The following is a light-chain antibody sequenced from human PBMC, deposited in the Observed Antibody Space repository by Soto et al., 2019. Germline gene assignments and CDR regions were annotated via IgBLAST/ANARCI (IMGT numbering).Light chain of an antibody. CDR3: QHYSSSPPEFT. J-gene: IGKJ3*01. V-gene: IGKV3-20*01. CDR1: QSVSSNF. CDR2: GAS. Sequence: EIVLTQSPATLSLSPGERATLSCRASQSVSSNFLAWYQQRPGQAPRLLIFGASYRTTGIPDRFSGSGSGTDFTLTISRLEPEDFAVYYCQHYSSSPPEFTFGPGTKVDRK.